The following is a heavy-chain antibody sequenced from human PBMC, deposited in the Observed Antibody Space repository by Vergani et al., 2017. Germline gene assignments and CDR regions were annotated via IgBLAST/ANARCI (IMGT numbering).Heavy chain of an antibody. J-gene: IGHJ3*02. CDR2: ISSSSSYI. V-gene: IGHV3-21*01. CDR1: GFTFSSYS. CDR3: ARDHGYSYGGRDAFDI. D-gene: IGHD5-18*01. Sequence: EVQLVESGGGLVKPGGSLRLSCAASGFTFSSYSMNWVRQAPGKGLEWVSSISSSSSYIYYADSVKGRFTISRDNAKNSLYLQMNSLRAEDTAVYYCARDHGYSYGGRDAFDIWGQGTMVTVSS.